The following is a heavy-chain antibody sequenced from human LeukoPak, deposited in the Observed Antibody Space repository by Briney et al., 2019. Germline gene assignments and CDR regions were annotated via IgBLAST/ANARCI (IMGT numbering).Heavy chain of an antibody. Sequence: KPGGSLRLSCAGSGFTFSSYNMNWVRQAPGKGLEWVSSISGSDGSTYYADSVKGRFTISRDNSKNTLYLQMNSLRGEDTAVYYCAKDGVAVVVAATRYGMDVWGQGTTVTVSS. J-gene: IGHJ6*02. D-gene: IGHD2-15*01. CDR1: GFTFSSYN. V-gene: IGHV3-23*01. CDR2: ISGSDGST. CDR3: AKDGVAVVVAATRYGMDV.